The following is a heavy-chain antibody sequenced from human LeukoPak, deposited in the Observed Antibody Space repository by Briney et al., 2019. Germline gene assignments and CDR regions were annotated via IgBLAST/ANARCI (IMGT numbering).Heavy chain of an antibody. Sequence: GGSLRLSCAASGFTFSDYSMNWVRQAPGKGLEWVSSISRNSRHVYYGGSVWGRFTISRDDARNSLFLEMNSLRAEDTAVYYCARDSDYGDYVLDYWGQGTLVPVSS. CDR3: ARDSDYGDYVLDY. CDR2: ISRNSRHV. J-gene: IGHJ4*02. D-gene: IGHD4-17*01. V-gene: IGHV3-21*01. CDR1: GFTFSDYS.